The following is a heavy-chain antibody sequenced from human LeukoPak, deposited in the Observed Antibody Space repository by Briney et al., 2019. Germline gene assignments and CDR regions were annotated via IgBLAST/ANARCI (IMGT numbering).Heavy chain of an antibody. CDR3: ARVGMIFGVVIPSPSYY. D-gene: IGHD3-3*01. CDR2: ISAYNGNT. J-gene: IGHJ4*02. V-gene: IGHV1-18*01. Sequence: ASVKVSCKASGYTFTSYGIIWVRQAPGQGLEWMGWISAYNGNTNYAQKLQGRVTMTTDTSTSTAYTELRSLRSDDTAVYYCARVGMIFGVVIPSPSYYWGQGTLVTVSS. CDR1: GYTFTSYG.